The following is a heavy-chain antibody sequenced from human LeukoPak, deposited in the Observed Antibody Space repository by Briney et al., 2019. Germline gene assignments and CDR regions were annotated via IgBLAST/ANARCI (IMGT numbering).Heavy chain of an antibody. Sequence: PSQTLSLTCTVSGGSISSGGYYWSWIRQPPGKGLEWIGYIYHSGSTNYNPSLKSRVTMSVDTSKNQFSLKLSSVTAADTAVYYCARERGYSYGQLYYFDYWGQGTLVTVSS. V-gene: IGHV4-30-2*01. CDR3: ARERGYSYGQLYYFDY. D-gene: IGHD5-18*01. J-gene: IGHJ4*02. CDR2: IYHSGST. CDR1: GGSISSGGYY.